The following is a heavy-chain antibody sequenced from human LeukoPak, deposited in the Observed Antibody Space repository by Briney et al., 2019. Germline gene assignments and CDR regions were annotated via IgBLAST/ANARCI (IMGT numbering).Heavy chain of an antibody. D-gene: IGHD3-22*01. CDR3: ARHLYESRGQTSFDY. CDR1: GASISNDNW. Sequence: PSGTLSLTCAVSGASISNDNWWSWVRQTPGKGLEWIGEIYHSGSTSYNPSLKNRVTISVDTSQNQFSLKLSSVTAADTAMYYCARHLYESRGQTSFDYWGQGTLVTVSS. V-gene: IGHV4-4*02. CDR2: IYHSGST. J-gene: IGHJ4*02.